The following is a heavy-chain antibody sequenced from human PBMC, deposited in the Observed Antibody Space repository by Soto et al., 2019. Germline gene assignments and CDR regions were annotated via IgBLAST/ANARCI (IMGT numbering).Heavy chain of an antibody. Sequence: GALVKVSFKASGYTFTGYYMHWVRQAPGQGLEWMGWINPNSGGTKSAQKFQGRVTMTRDTSISTAYMELSRLRSDDTAVYYCARRKGDYYDSSGYHYYFDYWGQGTLVTVSS. J-gene: IGHJ4*02. V-gene: IGHV1-2*02. CDR3: ARRKGDYYDSSGYHYYFDY. D-gene: IGHD3-22*01. CDR2: INPNSGGT. CDR1: GYTFTGYY.